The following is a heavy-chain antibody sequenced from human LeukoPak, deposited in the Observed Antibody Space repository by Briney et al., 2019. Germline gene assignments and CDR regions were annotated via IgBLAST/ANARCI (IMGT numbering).Heavy chain of an antibody. J-gene: IGHJ6*02. CDR3: ARDEMGDV. CDR2: VFYSGST. Sequence: SETLSLTCTVSGDSISSGAYYWSWIRQHPGKGLEWIGYVFYSGSTYYNPSLKSRVTISVDTSKSQFSLKLNSVTAADTAVYYCARDEMGDVWGQGTTVTVSS. D-gene: IGHD2-8*01. CDR1: GDSISSGAYY. V-gene: IGHV4-61*08.